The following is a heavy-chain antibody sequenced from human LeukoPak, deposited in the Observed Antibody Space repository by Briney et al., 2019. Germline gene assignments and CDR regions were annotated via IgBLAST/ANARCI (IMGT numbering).Heavy chain of an antibody. CDR1: GGSISSSSYY. Sequence: SETLSLTCTVSGGSISSSSYYWSWIRQHPGQGLEWIGYIYYSGSTNYNPSLKSRVTISVDTSKNQFSLKLSSVTAADTAVYYCARGGEYFDYWGQGTLVTVSS. D-gene: IGHD3-16*01. J-gene: IGHJ4*02. CDR2: IYYSGST. V-gene: IGHV4-61*05. CDR3: ARGGEYFDY.